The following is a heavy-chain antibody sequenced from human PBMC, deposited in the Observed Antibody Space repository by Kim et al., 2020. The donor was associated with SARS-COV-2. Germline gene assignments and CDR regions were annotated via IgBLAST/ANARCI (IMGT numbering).Heavy chain of an antibody. V-gene: IGHV5-51*01. CDR2: IFPEDPGA. Sequence: GESLKISCQGSGYNFSLYWIAWVRQVPGKGLECMGDIFPEDPGAEYSPSAEGQFTISVDKSLNTAYLQWSSLKASDTAIYYCTRFRTYYYFMDVWGGGTT. CDR1: GYNFSLYW. J-gene: IGHJ6*03. CDR3: TRFRTYYYFMDV.